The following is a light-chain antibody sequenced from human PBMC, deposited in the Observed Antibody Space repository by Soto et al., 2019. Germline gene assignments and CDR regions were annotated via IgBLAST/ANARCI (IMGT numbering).Light chain of an antibody. Sequence: DIQMTQSPSSLAASVGDRVTITCRARQSISSYLNWYQQKPGKAPKLLLYAASSVQSGVPSRFSGSGSGTDFTLTISSLQPEDFATYYCQQSYSTPPLTFGGGTKVEIK. CDR2: AAS. CDR1: QSISSY. CDR3: QQSYSTPPLT. J-gene: IGKJ4*01. V-gene: IGKV1-39*01.